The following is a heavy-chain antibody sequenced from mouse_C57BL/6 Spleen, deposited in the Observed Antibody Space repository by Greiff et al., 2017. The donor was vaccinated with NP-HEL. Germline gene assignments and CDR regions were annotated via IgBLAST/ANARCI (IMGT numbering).Heavy chain of an antibody. J-gene: IGHJ4*01. CDR1: GYSFTDYN. CDR2: INPNYGTT. D-gene: IGHD1-1*01. V-gene: IGHV1-39*01. CDR3: ASHYYGSSFPYYYAMDY. Sequence: EVQLQQSGPELVKPGASVKISCKASGYSFTDYNMNWVKQSNGKSLEWIGVINPNYGTTSYNQKFKGKATLTVDQSSSTAYMQLNSLTSEDSAVYYCASHYYGSSFPYYYAMDYWGQGTSVTVSS.